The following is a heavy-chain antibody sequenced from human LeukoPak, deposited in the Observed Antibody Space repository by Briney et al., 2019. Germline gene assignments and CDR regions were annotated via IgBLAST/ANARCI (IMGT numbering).Heavy chain of an antibody. D-gene: IGHD3-22*01. Sequence: SETLSLTCTVSGGSLSSDYWSWIRQPAGKGLEWIGRIYTSGSTNYNPSLKSRVTMSVDTSKNQFSLKLSSVTAADTAVYYCASSMIVADAFDIWGQGTMVTVSS. CDR3: ASSMIVADAFDI. CDR1: GGSLSSDY. CDR2: IYTSGST. V-gene: IGHV4-4*07. J-gene: IGHJ3*02.